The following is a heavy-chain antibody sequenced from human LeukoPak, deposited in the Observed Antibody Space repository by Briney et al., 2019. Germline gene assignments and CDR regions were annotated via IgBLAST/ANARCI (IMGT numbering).Heavy chain of an antibody. V-gene: IGHV4-39*01. Sequence: SSETLSLTSTASGGSISSSIYYRGWIRQPPRKGLEWIGSIYYSGNTYYNPSLKSRLTISVVTSRKQFSLKLSSVTAADTAVYYCARQYSSSYYYMDVWGKGTTVTVAS. D-gene: IGHD6-13*01. CDR2: IYYSGNT. J-gene: IGHJ6*03. CDR3: ARQYSSSYYYMDV. CDR1: GGSISSSIYY.